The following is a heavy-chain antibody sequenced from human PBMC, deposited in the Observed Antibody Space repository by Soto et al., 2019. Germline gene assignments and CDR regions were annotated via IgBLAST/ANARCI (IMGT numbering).Heavy chain of an antibody. D-gene: IGHD3-3*01. Sequence: PGGSLRLSCAASGFTFSSYAMSWVRQAPGKGLEWVSAISGSGGSTYYADSVKGRFTISRDNSKNTLHLQMNSLRAEDTAVYYCATCRFWSGYRGYYGMDVWGQGTTVTVSS. J-gene: IGHJ6*02. CDR3: ATCRFWSGYRGYYGMDV. CDR2: ISGSGGST. V-gene: IGHV3-23*01. CDR1: GFTFSSYA.